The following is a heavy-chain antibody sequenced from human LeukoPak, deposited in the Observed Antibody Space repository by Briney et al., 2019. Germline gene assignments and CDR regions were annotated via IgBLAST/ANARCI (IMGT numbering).Heavy chain of an antibody. CDR3: ASGVEDIVVVPAAPRAFDI. J-gene: IGHJ3*02. CDR2: IYPGDSDT. Sequence: GESLKISCKGSGYSFTIYWIGWVRQMPGKGLEWMGIIYPGDSDTRYSPSFQGQVTISADKSISTAYLQWSSLKASDTAMYYCASGVEDIVVVPAAPRAFDIWGQGTMLTVSS. V-gene: IGHV5-51*01. D-gene: IGHD2-2*01. CDR1: GYSFTIYW.